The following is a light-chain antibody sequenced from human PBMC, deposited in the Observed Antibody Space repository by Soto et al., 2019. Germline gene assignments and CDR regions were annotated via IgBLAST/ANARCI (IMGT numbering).Light chain of an antibody. CDR2: KAS. Sequence: DIKMTQSPSTLSASVGDRVTITCRASQSISIWLAWHQQKPGKAPNLLIYKASSLESGVPSRFSGSGSGTEFTLTISSLQPDDFATYYCQQYNSYPRTFGHGTKVEIK. CDR3: QQYNSYPRT. J-gene: IGKJ1*01. V-gene: IGKV1-5*03. CDR1: QSISIW.